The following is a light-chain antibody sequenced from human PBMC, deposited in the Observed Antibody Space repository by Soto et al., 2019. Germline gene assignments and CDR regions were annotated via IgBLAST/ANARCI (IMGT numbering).Light chain of an antibody. CDR1: ESVSNRK. Sequence: EIVLTQSPGTLSLSPGERATLSCRASESVSNRKLAWYQQKPGQAPRLLIYGASTRATGIPDRISGSGSGTDFTLTISRLEPEDFAVYYCQQHHGSPGTFGQGTKVEIK. CDR3: QQHHGSPGT. J-gene: IGKJ1*01. CDR2: GAS. V-gene: IGKV3-20*01.